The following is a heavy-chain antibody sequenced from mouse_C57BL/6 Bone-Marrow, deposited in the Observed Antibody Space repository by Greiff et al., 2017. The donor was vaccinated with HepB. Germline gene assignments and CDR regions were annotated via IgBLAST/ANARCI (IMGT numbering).Heavy chain of an antibody. Sequence: VQLQQSGAELARPGASVKLSCKASGYTFTSYGISWVKQRTGQGLEWIGEFYPRSGNTYYNEKFKGKATLTADKSSSTAYMELRILTSEDSAVYFCARDYYGSSYVAWFAYWGQGTLVTVSA. CDR2: FYPRSGNT. D-gene: IGHD1-1*01. J-gene: IGHJ3*01. V-gene: IGHV1-81*01. CDR1: GYTFTSYG. CDR3: ARDYYGSSYVAWFAY.